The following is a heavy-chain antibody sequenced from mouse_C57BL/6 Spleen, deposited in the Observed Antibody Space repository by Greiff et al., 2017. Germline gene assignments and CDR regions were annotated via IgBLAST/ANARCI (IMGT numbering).Heavy chain of an antibody. Sequence: EVKLVESGGGLVKPGGSLKLSCAASGFTFSDYGMHWVRQAPEKGLEWVAYISSGSSTIYYADTVKGRFTISRDKAKNTLFLQMTSLGSEDTARYYCARGGFDYWGQGTTLTVSS. J-gene: IGHJ2*01. CDR2: ISSGSSTI. CDR1: GFTFSDYG. V-gene: IGHV5-17*01. CDR3: ARGGFDY.